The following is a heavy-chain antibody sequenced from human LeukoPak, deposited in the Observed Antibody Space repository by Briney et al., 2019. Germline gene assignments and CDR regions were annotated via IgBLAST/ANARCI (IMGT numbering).Heavy chain of an antibody. CDR1: GGSISSYY. Sequence: SETLSLTCTVYGGSISSYYWSWIRQPPGKGMEWIGEINHSGSTNYNPSLKSRVTISVDTSKNQFSLKLSSVTAADTAVYYCASSMVTRGELDYWGQGTLVTVSS. D-gene: IGHD4-23*01. CDR3: ASSMVTRGELDY. CDR2: INHSGST. J-gene: IGHJ4*02. V-gene: IGHV4-34*01.